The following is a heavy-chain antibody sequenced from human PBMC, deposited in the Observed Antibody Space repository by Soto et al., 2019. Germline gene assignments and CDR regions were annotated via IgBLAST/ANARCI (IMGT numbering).Heavy chain of an antibody. CDR2: IYWDDDK. D-gene: IGHD5-18*01. Sequence: QITLKESCPTLVKPTQTLTLTCTFSGFSLITSGVGVGWISQPPGQALEWLALIYWDDDKRYSPSLKSRLTITKDTSKNQVVLTMTNMDPVDTAKYYCSHRSMATSLDYWGQGTLGTVSS. CDR1: GFSLITSGVG. J-gene: IGHJ4*02. CDR3: SHRSMATSLDY. V-gene: IGHV2-5*02.